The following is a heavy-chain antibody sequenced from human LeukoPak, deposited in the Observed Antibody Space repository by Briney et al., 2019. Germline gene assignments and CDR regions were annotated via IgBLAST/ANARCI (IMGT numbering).Heavy chain of an antibody. CDR3: ARRGRNHVFEYYFDY. Sequence: GESLQISCKGSGYSFTSYWIGWVRQMPGKGLEWMGIIYPGDSDTRYSPSFQGQVTISADKSISTAYLQWSSLKASDTAMYYCARRGRNHVFEYYFDYWGQGTLVTVSS. CDR2: IYPGDSDT. V-gene: IGHV5-51*01. J-gene: IGHJ4*02. D-gene: IGHD1-14*01. CDR1: GYSFTSYW.